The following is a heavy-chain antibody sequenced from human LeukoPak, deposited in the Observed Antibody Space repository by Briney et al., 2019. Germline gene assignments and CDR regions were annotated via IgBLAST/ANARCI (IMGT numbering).Heavy chain of an antibody. J-gene: IGHJ4*02. CDR3: ARAGGVLGYFDL. CDR2: IYTSRVT. Sequence: SETLSLTCSVSGVSISSHYWSWIRQSAGKRLEWIGRIYTSRVTTYNPSLKSRVTISLDTSRNQFSLRLTSVTAADTAVYYCARAGGVLGYFDLWGQGTLVTVSS. D-gene: IGHD3-10*01. V-gene: IGHV4-4*07. CDR1: GVSISSHY.